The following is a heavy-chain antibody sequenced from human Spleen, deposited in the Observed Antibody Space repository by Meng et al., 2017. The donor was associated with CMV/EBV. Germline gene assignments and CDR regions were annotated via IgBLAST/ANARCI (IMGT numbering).Heavy chain of an antibody. V-gene: IGHV1-46*01. Sequence: YCKASGYTFTSYNLYWVRQAPGQGLEWMGRINPSGGSTSYAQKFQGRVTMTRDTSTSTVYMELSSLRSEDTAVYYCARDSEMAPTLDYWGQGTLVTVSS. CDR1: GYTFTSYN. J-gene: IGHJ4*02. CDR2: INPSGGST. CDR3: ARDSEMAPTLDY. D-gene: IGHD5-24*01.